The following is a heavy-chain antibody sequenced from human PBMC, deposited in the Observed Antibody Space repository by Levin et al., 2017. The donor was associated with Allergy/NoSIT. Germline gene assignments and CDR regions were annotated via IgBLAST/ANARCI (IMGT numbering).Heavy chain of an antibody. Sequence: GSLRLSCAASGFTFSNYAMSWVRQAPGKGLEWVSTIDGSGGDTYYADSVKGRFTISRDNSKNTVSLQMDSLRAEDTAVYYCADPPSVYWGQGTLVTVSS. J-gene: IGHJ4*02. V-gene: IGHV3-23*01. CDR2: IDGSGGDT. CDR3: ADPPSVY. CDR1: GFTFSNYA.